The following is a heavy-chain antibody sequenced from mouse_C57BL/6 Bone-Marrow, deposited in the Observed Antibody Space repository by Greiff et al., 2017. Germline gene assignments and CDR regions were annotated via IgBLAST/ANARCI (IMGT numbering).Heavy chain of an antibody. CDR1: GFSLTSYG. V-gene: IGHV2-5*01. CDR3: AKKGDWEKDAMDY. J-gene: IGHJ4*01. D-gene: IGHD4-1*01. CDR2: IWRGGST. Sequence: VQLQESGPGLVQPSQSLSITCTVSGFSLTSYGVHWVRQSPGKGLEGLGVIWRGGSTDYNAAFMSRLSITKDNSKSQVFFKMNSLQAEDTAIYYCAKKGDWEKDAMDYWGQGTSVTVSS.